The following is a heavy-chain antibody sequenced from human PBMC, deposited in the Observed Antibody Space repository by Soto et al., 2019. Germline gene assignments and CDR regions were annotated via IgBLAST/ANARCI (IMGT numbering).Heavy chain of an antibody. CDR2: ISSSGSTI. V-gene: IGHV3-48*03. Sequence: EVQLVESGGGLVQPGGSLRLSCAASGFTFSSYEMNWVRQAPGKGLEWVSYISSSGSTIYYADSVKGRFTISRDNAKNSLYLQMNSLRAEDTAVYSCARARMRDDFWRGYYSYYYGMDVWGQGTTVTVSS. CDR3: ARARMRDDFWRGYYSYYYGMDV. J-gene: IGHJ6*02. CDR1: GFTFSSYE. D-gene: IGHD3-3*01.